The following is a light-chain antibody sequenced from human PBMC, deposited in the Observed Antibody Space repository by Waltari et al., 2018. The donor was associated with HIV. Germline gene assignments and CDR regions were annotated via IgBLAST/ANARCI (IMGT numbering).Light chain of an antibody. Sequence: QSVLTQPPSVSGAPGQRVTISCTGSSSNVGAGYDLHWYQQLPGTTPKLLIYGNNKRPSGVPDRCSGSKSGTSASLAITGLQADDEADYYCQSYDSSLVIFGGGTKLTVL. CDR2: GNN. CDR3: QSYDSSLVI. J-gene: IGLJ2*01. CDR1: SSNVGAGYD. V-gene: IGLV1-40*01.